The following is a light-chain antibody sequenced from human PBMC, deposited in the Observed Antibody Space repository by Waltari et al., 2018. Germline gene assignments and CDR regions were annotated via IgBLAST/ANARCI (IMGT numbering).Light chain of an antibody. CDR3: CAYAGNSV. J-gene: IGLJ1*01. CDR1: SRDVETFNL. Sequence: QSALTQPASVSGSPGQSITISCTGISRDVETFNLVSCYQQYPGKAPNLIIFEGNKRPSRVSNRFSGSKSGNTASLTISGLQTEDEADYFCCAYAGNSVFGTGTKVTVL. CDR2: EGN. V-gene: IGLV2-23*01.